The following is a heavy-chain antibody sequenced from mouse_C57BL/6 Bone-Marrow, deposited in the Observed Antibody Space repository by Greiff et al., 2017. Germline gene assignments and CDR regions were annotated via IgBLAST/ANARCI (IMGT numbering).Heavy chain of an antibody. CDR1: GYAFSSYW. D-gene: IGHD1-1*01. CDR2: IYPGDGDT. J-gene: IGHJ2*01. CDR3: AREGVRSSLFDY. V-gene: IGHV1-80*01. Sequence: QVQLQQSGAELVKPGASVKISCKASGYAFSSYWMNWVKQRPGKGLEWIGQIYPGDGDTNYNGKFKGKATLTADKSSSTAYMQLSSLTSEDSAVYFCAREGVRSSLFDYWGQGTTLTVSS.